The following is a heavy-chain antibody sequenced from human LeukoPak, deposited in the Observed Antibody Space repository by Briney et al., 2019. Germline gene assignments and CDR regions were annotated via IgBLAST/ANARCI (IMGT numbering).Heavy chain of an antibody. CDR2: ISSNGGST. CDR1: GFTFSSYA. V-gene: IGHV3-64*01. Sequence: PGGSLRLSCAAPGFTFSSYAMHWVRQAPGKGLEYVSAISSNGGSTYYANSVKGRFTISRDNSKNTLYLQMGSLRAEDMAVYYCARSRDGYYYYYGMDVWGQGTTVTVSS. CDR3: ARSRDGYYYYYGMDV. D-gene: IGHD5-24*01. J-gene: IGHJ6*02.